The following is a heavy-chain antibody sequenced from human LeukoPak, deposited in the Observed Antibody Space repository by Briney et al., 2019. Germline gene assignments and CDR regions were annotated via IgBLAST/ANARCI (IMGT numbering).Heavy chain of an antibody. CDR3: ARDPGLSFYCGGDCYSDY. J-gene: IGHJ4*02. CDR1: GYTFTSYA. V-gene: IGHV7-4-1*02. CDR2: INTNTGNP. D-gene: IGHD2-21*02. Sequence: GASVKVSCKASGYTFTSYAMNWVRQAPGQGLEWMGWINTNTGNPTYAQGFTGRFVFSLDTSVSTAYLQISSLKAEDTAVYYCARDPGLSFYCGGDCYSDYWGQGTLVTVSS.